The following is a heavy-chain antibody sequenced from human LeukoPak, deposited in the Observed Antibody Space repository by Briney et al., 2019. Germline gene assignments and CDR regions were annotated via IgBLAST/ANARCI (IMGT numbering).Heavy chain of an antibody. V-gene: IGHV4-59*02. D-gene: IGHD2-2*01. CDR1: GGSVRNRY. CDR3: TRGATSFYYFDQ. J-gene: IGHJ4*02. CDR2: LYYSGST. Sequence: SETLSLTCTVSGGSVRNRYWSWVRQPPGRGLEWIGYLYYSGSTVYNPSLKSRLTISVDTSENQFSLKLSSVTATDTAVYYCTRGATSFYYFDQWAQGTPVTVSS.